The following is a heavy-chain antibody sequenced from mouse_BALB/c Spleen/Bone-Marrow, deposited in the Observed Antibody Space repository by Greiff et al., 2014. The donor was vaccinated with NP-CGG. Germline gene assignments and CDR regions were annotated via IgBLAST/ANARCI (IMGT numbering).Heavy chain of an antibody. Sequence: VQLQQPGPELVKPGASVKMSCKASGYTFTRYVIHWVRQKPGQGLEWIGYINPYNGGIKYNEKFKGKATLTSDKSSSTAYMELSSLTSEDSAVYYCASGTPATSYYALDYWGQGTSVTVSS. J-gene: IGHJ4*01. V-gene: IGHV1-14*01. D-gene: IGHD1-2*01. CDR2: INPYNGGI. CDR1: GYTFTRYV. CDR3: ASGTPATSYYALDY.